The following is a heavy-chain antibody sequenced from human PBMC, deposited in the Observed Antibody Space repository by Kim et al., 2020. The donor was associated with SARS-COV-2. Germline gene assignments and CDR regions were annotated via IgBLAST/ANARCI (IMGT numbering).Heavy chain of an antibody. CDR1: GFIFSNYD. Sequence: GGSLRLSCAASGFIFSNYDMNWVRQAPGKGLEWISYIKKGGNTPYSSDSARGRFTISRDNAVNSLFLQLNSLRPEDTGVYYCAGDRRTVLTAKDQTFDVWGQGTMVIVS. CDR2: IKKGGNTP. CDR3: AGDRRTVLTAKDQTFDV. D-gene: IGHD2-21*02. J-gene: IGHJ3*01. V-gene: IGHV3-48*03.